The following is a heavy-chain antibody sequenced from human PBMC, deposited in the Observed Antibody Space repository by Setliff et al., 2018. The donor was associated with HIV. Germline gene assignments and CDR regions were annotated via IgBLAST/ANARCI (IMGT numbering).Heavy chain of an antibody. D-gene: IGHD5-18*01. CDR1: QFTFSRYA. Sequence: GGSLRLSCTGSQFTFSRYAMTWVRQAPGRGLEWVSGINDAGNVTQYADPIKGRFTISRDNSKDTLYLQMDSLGVDDTAVYYCAKTRGYSYGQGHYFDYWGQGTLVTVS. J-gene: IGHJ4*02. CDR3: AKTRGYSYGQGHYFDY. CDR2: INDAGNVT. V-gene: IGHV3-23*01.